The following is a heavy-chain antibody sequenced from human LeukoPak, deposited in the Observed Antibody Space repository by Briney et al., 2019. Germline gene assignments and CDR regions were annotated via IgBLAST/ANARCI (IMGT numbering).Heavy chain of an antibody. Sequence: SETLSLTCTVSGGSISSSSYYWGWIRQPPGKGLEWIGSIYYSGSTYYNPSLKSRVTISVDTSKNQFSLKLSSVTAADTAVYYCASLPRYDESDYWGQGTLVTVSS. D-gene: IGHD3-3*01. J-gene: IGHJ4*02. CDR3: ASLPRYDESDY. V-gene: IGHV4-39*07. CDR2: IYYSGST. CDR1: GGSISSSSYY.